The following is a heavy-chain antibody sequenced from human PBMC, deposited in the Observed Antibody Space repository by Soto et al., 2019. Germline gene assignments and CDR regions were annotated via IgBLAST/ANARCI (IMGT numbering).Heavy chain of an antibody. CDR1: GGSISSSSYY. D-gene: IGHD3-22*01. CDR3: APKGHYYDSSGYRKVGEFDY. V-gene: IGHV4-39*01. J-gene: IGHJ4*02. Sequence: QLQLQESGPGLVKPSETLSLTCTVSGGSISSSSYYWGWIRQPPGKGLEWIGSIYYSGSTYYNQSLKSRVTISVDTSKNQFSLKRSSVTAADTAVYYCAPKGHYYDSSGYRKVGEFDYSGQGTMVTVSS. CDR2: IYYSGST.